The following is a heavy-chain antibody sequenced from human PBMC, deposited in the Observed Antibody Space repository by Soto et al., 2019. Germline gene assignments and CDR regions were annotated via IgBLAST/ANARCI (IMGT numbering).Heavy chain of an antibody. J-gene: IGHJ4*02. V-gene: IGHV3-23*01. CDR2: ISGSGGST. CDR3: AKDQPRYDILTGYLH. Sequence: GESLKISCAASGFTFSSYAMSWVRQAPGKGLEWVSAISGSGGSTYYADSVKGRFTISRDNSKNTLYLQMNSLRAEDTAVYYCAKDQPRYDILTGYLHWGQGTLVTVSS. D-gene: IGHD3-9*01. CDR1: GFTFSSYA.